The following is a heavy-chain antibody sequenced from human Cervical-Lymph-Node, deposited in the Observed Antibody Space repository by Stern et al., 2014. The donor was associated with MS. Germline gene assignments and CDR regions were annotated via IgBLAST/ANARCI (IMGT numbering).Heavy chain of an antibody. D-gene: IGHD2-8*01. CDR2: IKQDGSEK. Sequence: EVQLVESGGGLVQPGGSLRLSCAAYGFTFSAYWMSWVRQAPGKGLEWVANIKQDGSEKYYVDSVKGRFIVSRDNAKDSLHLQMDSLRAEDTAVYYCARDWGYCTHGVCHLDYWGQGTLVTVSS. CDR1: GFTFSAYW. J-gene: IGHJ4*02. CDR3: ARDWGYCTHGVCHLDY. V-gene: IGHV3-7*01.